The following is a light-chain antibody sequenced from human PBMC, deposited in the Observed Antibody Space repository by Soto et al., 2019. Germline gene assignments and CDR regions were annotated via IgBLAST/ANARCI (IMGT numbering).Light chain of an antibody. V-gene: IGLV2-14*01. CDR1: STDVGGYNY. J-gene: IGLJ2*01. CDR3: GSWDTSLSAMV. CDR2: EVN. Sequence: QSALTQPASVSGSPGQSITISCSGSSTDVGGYNYVSWYQQHPGKAPKLMISEVNKRPSGIPDRFSGSKSGTSATLGISGLRTGDEADYYCGSWDTSLSAMVFGGGTKLTVL.